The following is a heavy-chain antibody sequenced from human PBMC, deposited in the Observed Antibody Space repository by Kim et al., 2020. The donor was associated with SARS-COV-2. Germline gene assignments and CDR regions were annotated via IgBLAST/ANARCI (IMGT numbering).Heavy chain of an antibody. J-gene: IGHJ6*02. CDR2: ISAYNGNT. CDR1: GYTFTSYG. Sequence: ASVKVSCKASGYTFTSYGISWVRQAPGQGLEWMGWISAYNGNTNYAQKLQGRVTMTTDTSTSTAYMELRSLRSDDTAVYYCGRDMYPYGSGSYYNAGTSDAQQPYYYYGMDVWGQGTTVTVSS. CDR3: GRDMYPYGSGSYYNAGTSDAQQPYYYYGMDV. V-gene: IGHV1-18*01. D-gene: IGHD3-10*01.